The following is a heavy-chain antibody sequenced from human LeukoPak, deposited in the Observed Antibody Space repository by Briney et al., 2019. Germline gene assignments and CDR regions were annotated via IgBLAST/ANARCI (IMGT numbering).Heavy chain of an antibody. CDR2: TYYRSKGYN. V-gene: IGHV6-1*01. J-gene: IGHJ3*02. CDR3: ASDVWVKTGVSLDI. D-gene: IGHD7-27*01. CDR1: GDSFSGNSGA. Sequence: SQTLSLSCAISGDSFSGNSGAWESIRQSPSRGIEWLGRTYYRSKGYNDYALYVKSRITINPDTSKNKFSLPLNSVTPGDTAVYSCASDVWVKTGVSLDIWGHGTMVTVSS.